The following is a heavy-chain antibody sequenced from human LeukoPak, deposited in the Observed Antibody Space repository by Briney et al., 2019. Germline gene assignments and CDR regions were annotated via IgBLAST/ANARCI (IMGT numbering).Heavy chain of an antibody. V-gene: IGHV4-34*01. CDR3: ARGPVYYYGSGSYSRGLYYFDY. J-gene: IGHJ4*02. CDR2: INHSGST. D-gene: IGHD3-10*01. Sequence: PSETLSLTCAVYGGSFSGYYWSWIRQPPGKGLEWIGEINHSGSTNYNPSLKSRVTISVDTSENQFSLKLSSVTAADTAVYYCARGPVYYYGSGSYSRGLYYFDYWGQGTLVTVSS. CDR1: GGSFSGYY.